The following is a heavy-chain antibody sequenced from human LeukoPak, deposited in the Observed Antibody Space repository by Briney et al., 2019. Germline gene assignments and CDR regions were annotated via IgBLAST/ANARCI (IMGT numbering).Heavy chain of an antibody. CDR3: ARDPTVHYGDHRLWDY. CDR1: GFTVSSNY. D-gene: IGHD4-17*01. V-gene: IGHV3-53*01. J-gene: IGHJ4*02. Sequence: GGSLRLSCAASGFTVSSNYMSWVRQAPGKGLEWVSLIYSGGSTYYADSVKGRFTISRDNAKNSLYLQMNSLRAEDTAVYYCARDPTVHYGDHRLWDYWGQGTLVTVSS. CDR2: IYSGGST.